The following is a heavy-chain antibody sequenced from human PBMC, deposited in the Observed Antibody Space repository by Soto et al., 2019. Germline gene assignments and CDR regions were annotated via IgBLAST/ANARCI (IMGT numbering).Heavy chain of an antibody. D-gene: IGHD2-21*02. CDR2: ISDPGTST. CDR3: AKSLVTPSDAFDL. Sequence: QPGGSLRLSCAASGSTFGNYAMNWVRQAPGKGLEWISSISDPGTSTYYANSVKGRFSMSRDNSKNTLFLQMNRLRADDTAVYFCAKSLVTPSDAFDLWGRGTLVTVSS. CDR1: GSTFGNYA. V-gene: IGHV3-23*01. J-gene: IGHJ3*01.